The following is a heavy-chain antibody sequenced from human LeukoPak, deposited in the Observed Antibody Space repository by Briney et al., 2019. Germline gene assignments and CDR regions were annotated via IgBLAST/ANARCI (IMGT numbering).Heavy chain of an antibody. CDR2: INHSGST. D-gene: IGHD1-26*01. V-gene: IGHV4-34*01. CDR3: ARGPIVGATTSSYWYFDL. Sequence: PSETLSLTCAVYGGTFSGYYWSWIRQPPGKGLEWIGEINHSGSTNYNPSLKSRVTISVETSKNQFSLKMSSVTAADTAVYYCARGPIVGATTSSYWYFDLWGRGTLVTVSS. J-gene: IGHJ2*01. CDR1: GGTFSGYY.